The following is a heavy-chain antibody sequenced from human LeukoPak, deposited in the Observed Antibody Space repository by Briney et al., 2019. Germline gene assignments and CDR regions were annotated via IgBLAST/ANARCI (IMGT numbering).Heavy chain of an antibody. D-gene: IGHD3-10*01. CDR1: GGSTSSYY. CDR3: AREDYYGSGSYPTFDY. J-gene: IGHJ4*02. V-gene: IGHV4-4*07. Sequence: SETLSLTCTVSGGSTSSYYWSWIRQPPGKGLEWIGRIYISGSTSYNPSLKSRVTMSVDTSKNQFSLKLSSVTAADTAVYYCAREDYYGSGSYPTFDYWGQGTLVTVSS. CDR2: IYISGST.